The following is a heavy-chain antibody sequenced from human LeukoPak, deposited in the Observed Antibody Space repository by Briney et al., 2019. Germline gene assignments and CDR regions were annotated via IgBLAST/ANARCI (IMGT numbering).Heavy chain of an antibody. V-gene: IGHV4-59*01. CDR2: IYYSGST. CDR3: ARGTGGDSSGYYYASWFDP. CDR1: GGSISSYY. J-gene: IGHJ5*02. D-gene: IGHD3-22*01. Sequence: PSETLSLTCTASGGSISSYYWSWIRQPPGKGLEWIGYIYYSGSTNYNPSLKSRVTISVDTSKNQFSLKLSSVTAADTAVYYCARGTGGDSSGYYYASWFDPWGQGTLVTVSS.